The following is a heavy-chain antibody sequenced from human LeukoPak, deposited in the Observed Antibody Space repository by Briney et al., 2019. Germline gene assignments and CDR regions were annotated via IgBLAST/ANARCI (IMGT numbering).Heavy chain of an antibody. CDR1: GYSFTSYW. D-gene: IGHD4-11*01. J-gene: IGHJ6*02. CDR2: IYPGDSDT. V-gene: IGHV5-51*01. CDR3: ARHEDYSDSYYYYGMDV. Sequence: GESLKSSCKGSGYSFTSYWIGWVRQMPGKSLDWMGIIYPGDSDTRYSPSFQAQVTISVDKSISTAYLQGSSLKASDTAIYYCARHEDYSDSYYYYGMDVWGLGTTVTVSS.